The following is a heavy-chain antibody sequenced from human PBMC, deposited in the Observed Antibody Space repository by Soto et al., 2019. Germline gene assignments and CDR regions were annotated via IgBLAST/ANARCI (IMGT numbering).Heavy chain of an antibody. Sequence: QVQLVQSGAEVKKPGASVKVSCKASGYTFTSYGISWVRQAPGQGLEWMGWISAYNGNTNYAQKLQGRVTMTTDKSTSTAYMELRSLRSDDTAVYYCARWWGVVTVDPDYYYGMEVWGHGNKVTVSS. CDR3: ARWWGVVTVDPDYYYGMEV. D-gene: IGHD2-21*02. CDR1: GYTFTSYG. J-gene: IGHJ6*02. V-gene: IGHV1-18*01. CDR2: ISAYNGNT.